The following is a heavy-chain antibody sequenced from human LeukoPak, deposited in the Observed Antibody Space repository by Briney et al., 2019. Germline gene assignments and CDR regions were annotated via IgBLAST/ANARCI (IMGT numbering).Heavy chain of an antibody. D-gene: IGHD5-18*01. CDR3: ARHGTPVTFYYFDY. V-gene: IGHV4-39*01. Sequence: SETLPLTCTVSGGSISSSSYYWGWIRQPPGKGLEWIGSIYYSGSTYYNPSLKSRVTISVDTSKNQFSLKLSSVTAADTAVYYCARHGTPVTFYYFDYWGQGTLVTVSS. J-gene: IGHJ4*02. CDR1: GGSISSSSYY. CDR2: IYYSGST.